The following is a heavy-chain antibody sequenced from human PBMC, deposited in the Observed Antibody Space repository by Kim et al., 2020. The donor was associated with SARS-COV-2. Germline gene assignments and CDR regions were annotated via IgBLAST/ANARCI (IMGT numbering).Heavy chain of an antibody. CDR1: GFTFSDYA. D-gene: IGHD5-18*01. CDR3: AKHQYSFGSDAFDV. V-gene: IGHV3-23*01. CDR2: ISGGGAKI. Sequence: GGSLRLSCAASGFTFSDYAMSWVRQAPGKGLEWVSCISGGGAKIFYADSVKGRFTISRDNSRNTLSLQMNSLRAEDTALYYCAKHQYSFGSDAFDVWGPG. J-gene: IGHJ3*01.